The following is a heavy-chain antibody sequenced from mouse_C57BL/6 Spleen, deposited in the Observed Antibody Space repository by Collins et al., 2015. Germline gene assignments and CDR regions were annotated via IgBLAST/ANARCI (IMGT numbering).Heavy chain of an antibody. CDR2: IDPSDSYT. Sequence: QVQLQQPGAELVMPGASVKLSCKASGYTFISYWMHWVKQRPGQGLEWIGEIDPSDSYTNYNQKFKGKSTLTVDKSSSTAYMQLSSLTSEDSAVYYCARSLDSSGYYAMDYWGQGTSVTVSS. V-gene: IGHV1-69*01. CDR3: ARSLDSSGYYAMDY. CDR1: GYTFISYW. D-gene: IGHD3-2*02. J-gene: IGHJ4*01.